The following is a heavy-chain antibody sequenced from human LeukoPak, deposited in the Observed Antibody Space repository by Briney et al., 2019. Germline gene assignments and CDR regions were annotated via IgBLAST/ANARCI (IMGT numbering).Heavy chain of an antibody. J-gene: IGHJ4*02. V-gene: IGHV4-38-2*02. CDR2: IYHSGST. Sequence: PSETLSLTCTVPGYSISSGYYWGWIRQPPGKGLEWIGSIYHSGSTYYNPSLKSRVTISVDTSKNQFSLKLSSVTAADTAVYYCARDLDYYGSGTYYTGQYYFDYWGQGTLVTVSS. CDR3: ARDLDYYGSGTYYTGQYYFDY. D-gene: IGHD3-10*01. CDR1: GYSISSGYY.